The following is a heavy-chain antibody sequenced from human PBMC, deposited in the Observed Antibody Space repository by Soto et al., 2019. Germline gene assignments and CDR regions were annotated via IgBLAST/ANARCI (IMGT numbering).Heavy chain of an antibody. Sequence: QVQLVQSGAEVKKPGASVKVSCKASGYTFTSYDINWVRQATGQGLEWMGWMNPNSGNTGYAQKSXXRVTMTRNTSXXTXYXXLSSLRSEDTAVYYCARAASTVTSVWYYYYYGMDVWGQGTTATVSS. CDR1: GYTFTSYD. CDR2: MNPNSGNT. CDR3: ARAASTVTSVWYYYYYGMDV. J-gene: IGHJ6*02. V-gene: IGHV1-8*01. D-gene: IGHD4-17*01.